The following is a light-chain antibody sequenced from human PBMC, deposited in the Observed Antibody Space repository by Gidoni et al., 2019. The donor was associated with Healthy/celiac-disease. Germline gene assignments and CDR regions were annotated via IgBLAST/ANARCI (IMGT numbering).Light chain of an antibody. CDR3: QQYGSSPGFT. Sequence: EIVLTQSPGTLSLSPGERATLSCRASQSGSSSYLAWYQQKPGQAPRLLIYGASSRDTGIPERFSGSGSGTDFTLTISRLEPEDFAVYYCQQYGSSPGFTFGPXTKVDIK. CDR2: GAS. V-gene: IGKV3-20*01. J-gene: IGKJ3*01. CDR1: QSGSSSY.